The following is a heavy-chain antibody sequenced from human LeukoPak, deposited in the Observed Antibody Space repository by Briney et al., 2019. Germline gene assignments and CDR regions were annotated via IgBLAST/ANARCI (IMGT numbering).Heavy chain of an antibody. D-gene: IGHD6-19*01. CDR2: IYHDGTT. J-gene: IGHJ4*02. CDR1: GYSISSNHW. CDR3: ARVVAGLCFDY. Sequence: PSETLSLTCGVSGYSISSNHWWEWVRQPPGKGLEWIGEIYHDGTTKYSASLKSRVTISVDTSKNQFSLKLSSVTAADTAVYYCARVVAGLCFDYWGQGTLVTVSS. V-gene: IGHV4-4*02.